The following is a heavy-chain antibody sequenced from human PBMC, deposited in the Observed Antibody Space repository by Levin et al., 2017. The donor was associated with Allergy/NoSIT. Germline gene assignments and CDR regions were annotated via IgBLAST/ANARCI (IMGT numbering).Heavy chain of an antibody. CDR3: ARTVVVAVEDSHYDLGFDV. Sequence: GESLKISCRGSGYRFPSFWIAWVRQVPGEGLEWVGSIDPRDSETRYSPSFEGRITLSVDNSVDAAYMWWSSLRASDRATYFCARTVVVAVEDSHYDLGFDVWGQGTTVSVSS. V-gene: IGHV5-51*01. D-gene: IGHD2-15*01. CDR2: IDPRDSET. J-gene: IGHJ6*02. CDR1: GYRFPSFW.